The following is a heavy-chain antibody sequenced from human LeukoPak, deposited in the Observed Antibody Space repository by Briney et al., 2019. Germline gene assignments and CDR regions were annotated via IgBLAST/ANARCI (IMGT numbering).Heavy chain of an antibody. CDR3: VSFYEAY. D-gene: IGHD2/OR15-2a*01. V-gene: IGHV3-74*01. CDR1: GNYW. J-gene: IGHJ4*02. CDR2: INSDGSWT. Sequence: GGSLGLSCAASGNYWMHWVRQAPGKGLVWVSHINSDGSWTSYADSVKGRFTISKDNAKNTVYLQMNNLRAEDTAVYYCVSFYEAYWGRGTLVTVSS.